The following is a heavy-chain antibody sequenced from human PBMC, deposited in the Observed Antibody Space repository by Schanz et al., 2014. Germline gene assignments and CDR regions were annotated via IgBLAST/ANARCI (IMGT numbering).Heavy chain of an antibody. D-gene: IGHD2-15*01. CDR2: ISHSGGSK. J-gene: IGHJ6*02. Sequence: DVQLLESGGGLVQPGGSLRLSCAASGFTFNSYAMTWVRQAPGKGLEWVSSISHSGGSKYYADSVKGRFTISRDNSENTLYPQMNSLSADDTAVFYCAKGMGYCSGGTCYDYYYYGLDVWGQGTTXTVSS. CDR1: GFTFNSYA. V-gene: IGHV3-23*01. CDR3: AKGMGYCSGGTCYDYYYYGLDV.